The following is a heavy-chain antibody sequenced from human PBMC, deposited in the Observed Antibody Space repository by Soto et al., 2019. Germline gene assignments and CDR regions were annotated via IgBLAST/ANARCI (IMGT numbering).Heavy chain of an antibody. CDR1: DYYFTSSG. Sequence: QVQLVQSGAEVKKPGASVKVSCKASDYYFTSSGITWVRQAPGRGLEWMGWINAYNGNTNYAQKFQGRVTMTTDTSTSTAYMELRSLRSDDTAVYYCARDSNWNADYWGQGTLVTVSS. CDR2: INAYNGNT. J-gene: IGHJ4*02. D-gene: IGHD1-20*01. V-gene: IGHV1-18*01. CDR3: ARDSNWNADY.